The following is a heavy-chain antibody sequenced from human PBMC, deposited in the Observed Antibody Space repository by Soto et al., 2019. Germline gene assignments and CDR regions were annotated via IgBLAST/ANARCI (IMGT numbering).Heavy chain of an antibody. CDR3: AKGEVRGIIPSYFDY. CDR2: FESGGSI. D-gene: IGHD3-10*01. J-gene: IGHJ4*02. Sequence: GGSLRLSCAASGFSVRTNYMSWVRQAPGKGLDWVSVFESGGSIYYADSVKGRFIISRDYAKNTLYLQMDSLRAEDTAVYYCAKGEVRGIIPSYFDYWGLGTLVTVSS. V-gene: IGHV3-53*05. CDR1: GFSVRTNY.